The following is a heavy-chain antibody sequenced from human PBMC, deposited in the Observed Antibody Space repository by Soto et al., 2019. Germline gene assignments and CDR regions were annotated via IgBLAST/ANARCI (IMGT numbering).Heavy chain of an antibody. CDR3: AREYTYGSNFFDC. J-gene: IGHJ4*02. V-gene: IGHV4-31*03. D-gene: IGHD5-18*01. CDR2: VSHSGST. Sequence: SETLSLTCTVSGGSISSSSYYWSWIRQHPGKGLEWIGYVSHSGSTYYNPSLKSRVIISVDTSKNQFSLSLTSVTAADTAVYYCAREYTYGSNFFDCWGQGALVTVSS. CDR1: GGSISSSSYY.